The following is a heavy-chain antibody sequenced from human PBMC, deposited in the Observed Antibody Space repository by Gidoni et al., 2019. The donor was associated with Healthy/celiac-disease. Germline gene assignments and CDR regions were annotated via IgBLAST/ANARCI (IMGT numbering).Heavy chain of an antibody. V-gene: IGHV4-30-2*01. CDR2: IYHSGST. CDR1: GGSISSGGYS. D-gene: IGHD3-22*01. Sequence: QLQLQESGSGLVKPSQTLSLTCAVPGGSISSGGYSWSWIRQPPGKGLEWIGYIYHSGSTYYNPSLKSRVTISVDRSKNQFSLKLSSVTAADTAVYYCARVAYYYDSSGYLGYFDYWGQGTLVTVSS. CDR3: ARVAYYYDSSGYLGYFDY. J-gene: IGHJ4*02.